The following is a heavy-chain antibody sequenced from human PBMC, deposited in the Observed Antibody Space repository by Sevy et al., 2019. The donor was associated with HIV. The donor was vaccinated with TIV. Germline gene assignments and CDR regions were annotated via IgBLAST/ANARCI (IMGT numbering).Heavy chain of an antibody. V-gene: IGHV3-30*02. CDR2: IRYDGSNK. CDR3: AKDEGITMVQGVINAFDI. D-gene: IGHD3-10*01. Sequence: GGSLRLSCAASGFTFSNYGMHWVRQAPGEGLEWVAFIRYDGSNKYYADSVKGRFTISRDNSKNTLYLQMNSLRAEDTAVYYCAKDEGITMVQGVINAFDIWGQGTMVTVSS. CDR1: GFTFSNYG. J-gene: IGHJ3*02.